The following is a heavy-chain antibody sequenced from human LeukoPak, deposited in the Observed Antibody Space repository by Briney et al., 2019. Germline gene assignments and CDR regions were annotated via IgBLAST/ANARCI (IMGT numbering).Heavy chain of an antibody. J-gene: IGHJ4*02. Sequence: SETLSLTCAVSGASISSNNWWGWVRQSPGKGLEWIGEIYHSGITNYNPSLKSQVTILVDKSKNQFSLKLRSVTAADTAVYFCARKDTSSWYEYFDLWGQGTLVTVSS. CDR3: ARKDTSSWYEYFDL. D-gene: IGHD6-13*01. CDR1: GASISSNNW. V-gene: IGHV4-4*02. CDR2: IYHSGIT.